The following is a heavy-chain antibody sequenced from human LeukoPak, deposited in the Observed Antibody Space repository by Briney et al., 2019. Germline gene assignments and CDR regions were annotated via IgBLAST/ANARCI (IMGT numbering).Heavy chain of an antibody. CDR3: AKYQRQWLPKGGFDY. V-gene: IGHV3-30*18. CDR2: ISYDGNNK. D-gene: IGHD6-19*01. CDR1: GFTFSSYG. Sequence: PGGSLRLSCAASGFTFSSYGMHWVRQAPGKGLEWAAVISYDGNNKYYADSVKGRFTISRDNSKNTLYLQMDNLRAEDTAVYYCAKYQRQWLPKGGFDYWGQGTLVTVSS. J-gene: IGHJ4*02.